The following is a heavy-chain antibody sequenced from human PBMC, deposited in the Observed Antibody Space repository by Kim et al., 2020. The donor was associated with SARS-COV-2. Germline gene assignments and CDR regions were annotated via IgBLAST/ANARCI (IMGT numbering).Heavy chain of an antibody. CDR2: INHSGST. Sequence: SETLSLTCAVYGGSFSGYYWSWIRQPPGKGLEWIGEINHSGSTNYNPSLKSRVTISLDTSKNQFSLKLSSVTAADTAVYYCARGSYSSSWYGPKNWFDPWGQGTLVTVSS. CDR3: ARGSYSSSWYGPKNWFDP. CDR1: GGSFSGYY. J-gene: IGHJ5*02. V-gene: IGHV4-34*01. D-gene: IGHD6-13*01.